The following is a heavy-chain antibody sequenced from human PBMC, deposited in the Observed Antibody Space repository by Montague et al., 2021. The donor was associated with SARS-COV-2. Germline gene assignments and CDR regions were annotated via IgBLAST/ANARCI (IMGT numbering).Heavy chain of an antibody. D-gene: IGHD3-16*02. CDR3: ARTTMITFGGVIVPFDY. CDR1: GGSFSGYY. CDR2: IDWDDDK. Sequence: TLSLTCAVYGGSFSGYYWSWIRQPPGEALEWLARIDWDDDKYYSTSLKTRLTISKDTSKNQVVLTMTNMDPVDTATYYCARTTMITFGGVIVPFDYWGQGTLVTVSS. V-gene: IGHV2-70*11. J-gene: IGHJ4*02.